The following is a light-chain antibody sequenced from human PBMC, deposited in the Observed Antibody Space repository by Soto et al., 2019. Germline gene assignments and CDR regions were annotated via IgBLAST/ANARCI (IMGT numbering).Light chain of an antibody. J-gene: IGKJ1*01. Sequence: IVMTQSPATVSGSPGERVTLSCRASQSVSGNVAWYHQKPGQPPRLLVYGASTTATDIPARFFGSGSETDFTLTFTMLQSEDFGIYYCQQFNSWPRTFGQGTKVEIK. V-gene: IGKV3-15*01. CDR2: GAS. CDR3: QQFNSWPRT. CDR1: QSVSGN.